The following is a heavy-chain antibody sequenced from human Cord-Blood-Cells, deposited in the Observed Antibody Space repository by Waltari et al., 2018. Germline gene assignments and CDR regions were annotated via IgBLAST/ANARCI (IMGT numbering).Heavy chain of an antibody. J-gene: IGHJ4*02. Sequence: QVQLQQWGAGLLKPSETLSLTCAVYGGSFSGYYWSWIRQPPGKGLEWIGEINHSGSTNYNPSLKSRVTISVDTSKNQFSRKLSSVTAADTAVYYCARDPGGSSWFYFDYWGQGTLVTVSS. CDR3: ARDPGGSSWFYFDY. CDR1: GGSFSGYY. D-gene: IGHD6-13*01. V-gene: IGHV4-34*01. CDR2: INHSGST.